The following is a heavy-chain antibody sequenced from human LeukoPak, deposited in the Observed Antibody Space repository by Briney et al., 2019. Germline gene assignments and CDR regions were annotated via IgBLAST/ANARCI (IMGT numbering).Heavy chain of an antibody. CDR2: INHSGST. CDR1: GGSFSGYY. V-gene: IGHV4-34*01. J-gene: IGHJ4*02. Sequence: MTSETLSLTCAVYGGSFSGYYWSWIRQPPGKGLEWIGEINHSGSTNYNPSLKSRVTISVDTSKNQFSPKLSSVTAADTAVYYCARGPNLKGIDYWGQGTLVTVSS. D-gene: IGHD5-24*01. CDR3: ARGPNLKGIDY.